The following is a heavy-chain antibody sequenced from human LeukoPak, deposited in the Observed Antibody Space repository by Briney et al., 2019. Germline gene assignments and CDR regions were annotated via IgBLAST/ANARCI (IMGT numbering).Heavy chain of an antibody. J-gene: IGHJ4*02. D-gene: IGHD1-26*01. V-gene: IGHV3-30*02. CDR1: GFSFSSYG. Sequence: PGGSLRLSCAASGFSFSSYGMQWVRQAPGKGLERVAFIQYDGSNKYYAESVKGRFTISRDNFKNTLNLQMNSLRAEDTAVYYCATSKYSGSYWGQGTLVTVSS. CDR2: IQYDGSNK. CDR3: ATSKYSGSY.